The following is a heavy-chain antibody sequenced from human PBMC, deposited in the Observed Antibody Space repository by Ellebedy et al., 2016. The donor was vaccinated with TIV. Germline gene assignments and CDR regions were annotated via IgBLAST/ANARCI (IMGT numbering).Heavy chain of an antibody. CDR1: DGSIRPYY. V-gene: IGHV4-59*01. CDR3: ARVGTELVTVEEYYYYMDV. J-gene: IGHJ6*03. D-gene: IGHD2/OR15-2a*01. CDR2: AYHSGST. Sequence: SETLSLTCVVSDGSIRPYYWTWIRQPPGRGLEWIGYAYHSGSTDYNPSLESRVTISVDTSTNQISLRLTSVTAADTAVYYCARVGTELVTVEEYYYYMDVWGKGTTVTVSS.